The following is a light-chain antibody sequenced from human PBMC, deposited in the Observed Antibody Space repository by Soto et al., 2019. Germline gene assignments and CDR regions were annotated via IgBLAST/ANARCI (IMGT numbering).Light chain of an antibody. CDR1: QSISSW. Sequence: DIQMTQSPSTLSASVGDRVTITCRASQSISSWLAWYQQKPGKAPKLLIYDASSLESGVPSRFSGSGSETEFTPTISSLQPDDFAPYYCQQYNSYSAWTFGQGTKVEIK. J-gene: IGKJ1*01. CDR3: QQYNSYSAWT. V-gene: IGKV1-5*01. CDR2: DAS.